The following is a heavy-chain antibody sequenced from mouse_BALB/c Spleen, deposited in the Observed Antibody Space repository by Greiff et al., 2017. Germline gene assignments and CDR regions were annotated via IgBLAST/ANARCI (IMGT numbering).Heavy chain of an antibody. CDR3: ARSTATPYAMDY. Sequence: DVHLVESGGGLVQPGGSRKLSCAASGFTFSSFGMHWVRQAPEKGLEWVAYISSGSSTIYYADTVKGRFTISRDNPKNTLFLQMTSLRSEDTAMYYCARSTATPYAMDYWGQGTSVTVSS. CDR2: ISSGSSTI. J-gene: IGHJ4*01. CDR1: GFTFSSFG. D-gene: IGHD1-2*01. V-gene: IGHV5-17*02.